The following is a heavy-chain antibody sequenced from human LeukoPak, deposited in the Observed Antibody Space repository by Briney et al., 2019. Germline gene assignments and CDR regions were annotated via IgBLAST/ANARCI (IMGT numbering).Heavy chain of an antibody. J-gene: IGHJ5*02. CDR2: IKHSGST. CDR1: GGSFSGYY. CDR3: ARRVVPAARIAGRWFDP. Sequence: SETLSLTCAVYGGSFSGYYWSWIRQPPGKGLEWIGEIKHSGSTNYNPSLKSRVTISVDTSKNQFSLKLSSVTAADTAVYYCARRVVPAARIAGRWFDPWGQGTLVTVSS. D-gene: IGHD2-2*01. V-gene: IGHV4-34*01.